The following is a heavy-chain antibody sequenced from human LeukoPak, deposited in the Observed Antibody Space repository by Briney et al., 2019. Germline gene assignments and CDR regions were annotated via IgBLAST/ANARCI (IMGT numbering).Heavy chain of an antibody. V-gene: IGHV4-34*01. CDR2: INHSGST. D-gene: IGHD3/OR15-3a*01. J-gene: IGHJ4*02. CDR1: GGSFSGYY. Sequence: SETLSLTCAVYGGSFSGYYWSWIRQPPGKGLEWIGEINHSGSTNYNPSLKSRVTISVDTSKNQFSLKLSSVTAADTAVYYCARGPWTGYYDYWGQGTLVTVSS. CDR3: ARGPWTGYYDY.